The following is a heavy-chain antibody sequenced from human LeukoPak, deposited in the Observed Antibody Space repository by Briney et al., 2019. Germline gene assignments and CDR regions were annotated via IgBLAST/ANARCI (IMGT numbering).Heavy chain of an antibody. CDR1: GGSFSGYY. CDR2: INHSGST. J-gene: IGHJ4*02. D-gene: IGHD3-10*01. CDR3: ARALHLHYYGSGSYPTYYFDY. Sequence: SETLSLTCAVYGGSFSGYYWSWIRQPPGKGLEWIGEINHSGSTNYNPSLKSRVTISVDTSKNQFSLKLSSVTAAVTAVYYCARALHLHYYGSGSYPTYYFDYWGQGTLVTVSS. V-gene: IGHV4-34*01.